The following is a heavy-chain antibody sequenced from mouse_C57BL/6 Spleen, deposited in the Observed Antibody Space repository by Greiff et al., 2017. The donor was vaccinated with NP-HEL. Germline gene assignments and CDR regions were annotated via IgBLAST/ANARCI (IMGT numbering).Heavy chain of an antibody. Sequence: VQLQQPGAELVMPGASVKLSCKASGYTFTSYWMHWVKQRPGQGLEWIGEIDPSDSYTNYNQQFKGKSTLTVDKSSSTAYMQLSSLTSEDSAVYYCARGYYGSSYGAMDYWGQGTSVTVSS. J-gene: IGHJ4*01. V-gene: IGHV1-69*01. CDR3: ARGYYGSSYGAMDY. CDR1: GYTFTSYW. CDR2: IDPSDSYT. D-gene: IGHD1-1*01.